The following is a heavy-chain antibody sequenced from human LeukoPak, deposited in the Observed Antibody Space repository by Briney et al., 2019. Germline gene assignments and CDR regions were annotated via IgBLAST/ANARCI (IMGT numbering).Heavy chain of an antibody. Sequence: SETLSLTCAVYGGSFSGYYWSWIRQPPGKGLEWIGEIDHSGSTNYNPSLKSRVTISVDTSKNQFSLKLSSVTAADTAVYYCARAARYSGSYKSRSGYFDYWGQGTLVTVSS. D-gene: IGHD1-26*01. CDR2: IDHSGST. J-gene: IGHJ4*02. CDR3: ARAARYSGSYKSRSGYFDY. V-gene: IGHV4-34*01. CDR1: GGSFSGYY.